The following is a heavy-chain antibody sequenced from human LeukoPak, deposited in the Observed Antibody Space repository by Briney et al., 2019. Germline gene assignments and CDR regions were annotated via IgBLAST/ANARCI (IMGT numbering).Heavy chain of an antibody. CDR2: INSDGSST. CDR1: GFTFSSYW. J-gene: IGHJ4*02. D-gene: IGHD3-9*01. Sequence: PGGSLRLSCAASGFTFSSYWMHWVRQAPGKGLVWVSRINSDGSSTSYEDSVKGRFTISRDNAKNTLYLQMNSLRAEDTAVYYCAREGGDYDILTGYYSSWGQGTLVTVSS. V-gene: IGHV3-74*01. CDR3: AREGGDYDILTGYYSS.